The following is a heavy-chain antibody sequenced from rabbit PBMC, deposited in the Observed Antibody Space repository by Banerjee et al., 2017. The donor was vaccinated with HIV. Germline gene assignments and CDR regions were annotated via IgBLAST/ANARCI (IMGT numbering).Heavy chain of an antibody. J-gene: IGHJ4*01. D-gene: IGHD1-1*01. CDR3: ARSTSGYDIGDL. CDR1: GFSFSSSYF. CDR2: IYGGSSGST. V-gene: IGHV1S40*01. Sequence: QSLEESGGDLVKPGASLTLTCTASGFSFSSSYFMCWVRQAPGKGLEWVACIYGGSSGSTAYASWAKGRFTISKTSSTTVTLQMTSLTAADTATYFCARSTSGYDIGDLWGPGTLVTVS.